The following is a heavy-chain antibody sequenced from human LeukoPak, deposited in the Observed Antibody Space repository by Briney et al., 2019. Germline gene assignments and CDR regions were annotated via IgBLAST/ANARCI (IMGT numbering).Heavy chain of an antibody. CDR2: ISYDGSNK. V-gene: IGHV3-30*04. J-gene: IGHJ4*02. CDR1: GFTFSSYA. CDR3: ARVSPGVPFDY. D-gene: IGHD2-8*01. Sequence: RPGGSLRLSCAASGFTFSSYAMHWVRQAPGKGLEWVAVISYDGSNKYYAGSVKGRFTISRDNAKNSLYLQMNSLRAEDTAVYYCARVSPGVPFDYWGQGTLVTVSS.